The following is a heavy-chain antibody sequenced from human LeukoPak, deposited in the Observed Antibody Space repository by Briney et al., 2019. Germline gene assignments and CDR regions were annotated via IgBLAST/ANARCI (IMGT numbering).Heavy chain of an antibody. CDR1: GFTFSSYA. Sequence: PGRSLRLSCAASGFTFSSYAMHWVRRAPGKGLERVAVISYDGSNKYYADSVKGRFTISRDNSKNTLYLQMNSLRAEDTAVYYWAREQQYQLLWTFCDYWGQGTLVTVSS. J-gene: IGHJ4*02. CDR2: ISYDGSNK. CDR3: AREQQYQLLWTFCDY. D-gene: IGHD2-2*01. V-gene: IGHV3-30*04.